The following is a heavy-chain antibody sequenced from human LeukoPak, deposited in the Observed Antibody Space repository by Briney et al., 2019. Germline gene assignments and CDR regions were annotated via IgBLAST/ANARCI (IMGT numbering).Heavy chain of an antibody. CDR2: IKKDGREK. Sequence: GGSLRLSCAASGFTFSSYWMSWVRQAPGKGLEWVANIKKDGREKYYVDAVKGRFTISRDNAKTSLYLQMNSLRAEDTAVYYCARDLSGVTGYTYGRGIDYWGQGTLVTVSS. D-gene: IGHD5-18*01. CDR3: ARDLSGVTGYTYGRGIDY. CDR1: GFTFSSYW. V-gene: IGHV3-7*01. J-gene: IGHJ4*02.